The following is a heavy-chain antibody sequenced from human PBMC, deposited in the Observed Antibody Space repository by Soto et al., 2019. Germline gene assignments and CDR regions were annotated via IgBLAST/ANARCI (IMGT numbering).Heavy chain of an antibody. CDR2: IYNDGTYS. V-gene: IGHV3-74*01. CDR3: TRGPRPISTGTGAY. Sequence: LRLSCAASGFIFKMYWMHWVRQSPGKGLVWISRIYNDGTYSDYADSVRGRFTISRDNVNDTLYLQMNNLRAEDSGLYYCTRGPRPISTGTGAYWGQGTQVTV. D-gene: IGHD3-10*01. CDR1: GFIFKMYW. J-gene: IGHJ4*02.